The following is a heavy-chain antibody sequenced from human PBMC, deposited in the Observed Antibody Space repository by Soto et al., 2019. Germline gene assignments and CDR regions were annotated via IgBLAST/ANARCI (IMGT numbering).Heavy chain of an antibody. CDR3: AKDGGVASYCGGDCYRD. Sequence: QVQLVQSGAEVKKPGASVKVSCKTSGYTFTSYGISWVRQAPGQGLEWMGWISAYNRNTKYAQKLQDRVTMTTDTSTTTAYMELRSLRCDDTAVDYCAKDGGVASYCGGDCYRDWGQGTLVTVSS. V-gene: IGHV1-18*01. D-gene: IGHD2-21*02. CDR1: GYTFTSYG. CDR2: ISAYNRNT. J-gene: IGHJ4*02.